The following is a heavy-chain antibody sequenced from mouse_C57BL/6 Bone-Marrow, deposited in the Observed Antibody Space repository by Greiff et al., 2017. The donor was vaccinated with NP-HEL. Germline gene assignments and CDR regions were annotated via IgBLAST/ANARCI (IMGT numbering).Heavy chain of an antibody. CDR2: ISSGGDYI. V-gene: IGHV5-9-1*02. D-gene: IGHD1-1*01. CDR3: TREGLTTVVRGYFDY. Sequence: EVHLVESGEGLVKPGGSLKLSCAASGFTFSSYAMSWVRQTPEKRLEWVAYISSGGDYIYYADTVKGRFTISRDNARNTLYLQMSSLKSEDTAMYYCTREGLTTVVRGYFDYWGQGTTLTVSS. J-gene: IGHJ2*01. CDR1: GFTFSSYA.